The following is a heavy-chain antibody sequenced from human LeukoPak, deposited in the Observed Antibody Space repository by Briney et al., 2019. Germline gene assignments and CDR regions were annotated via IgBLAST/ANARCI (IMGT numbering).Heavy chain of an antibody. Sequence: ASVKVSCKASGYTFTSYDINWVRQATGQGLEWMGWMNPNSGNTGYAQKFQGRVTMTRNTSISTAYMELSSLRSEDTAVYYCARGRRAPELPPDYYYYGMDVWGQGTTVTVSS. D-gene: IGHD1-26*01. CDR3: ARGRRAPELPPDYYYYGMDV. V-gene: IGHV1-8*01. CDR2: MNPNSGNT. CDR1: GYTFTSYD. J-gene: IGHJ6*02.